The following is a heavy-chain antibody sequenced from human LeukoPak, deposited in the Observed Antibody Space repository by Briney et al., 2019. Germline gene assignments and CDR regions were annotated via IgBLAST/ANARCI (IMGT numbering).Heavy chain of an antibody. V-gene: IGHV3-23*01. Sequence: GGSLRLSCAASGFDFNYYAMSWVRQAPGRGLEWVSVISDSGDSTYYADSVKGRFTISRDNSKNTLYLQMNSLRAEDTAVYHCARAPRNSSTMLDFWGQGTLVTISS. J-gene: IGHJ4*02. CDR3: ARAPRNSSTMLDF. CDR2: ISDSGDST. CDR1: GFDFNYYA. D-gene: IGHD6-13*01.